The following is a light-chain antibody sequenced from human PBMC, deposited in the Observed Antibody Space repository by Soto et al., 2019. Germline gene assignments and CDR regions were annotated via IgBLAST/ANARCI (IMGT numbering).Light chain of an antibody. Sequence: EIVMTQSPATLSVSPGERATLSCRASQSVSSNLAWYQQRPGQAPRLLIYGASTRATGIPARFSGSGSGTESTLTLSSLQSEDFAVYYCQKYNNWPPWTFGQGTKVEIK. CDR3: QKYNNWPPWT. CDR1: QSVSSN. J-gene: IGKJ1*01. CDR2: GAS. V-gene: IGKV3-15*01.